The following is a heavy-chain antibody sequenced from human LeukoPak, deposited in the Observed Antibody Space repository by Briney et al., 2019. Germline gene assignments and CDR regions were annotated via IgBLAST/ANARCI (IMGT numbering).Heavy chain of an antibody. V-gene: IGHV4-59*01. CDR2: IYYSGST. CDR3: ARIDGGNSGYFDY. Sequence: SETLSLTCTVSGGSISSYYWSWIRQPPGKGLEWIGYIYYSGSTNYNPSLKSRVTIPVDTSKDQFYLKLSSVTAADTAVYYCARIDGGNSGYFDYWGQGTLVTVSS. J-gene: IGHJ4*02. D-gene: IGHD4-23*01. CDR1: GGSISSYY.